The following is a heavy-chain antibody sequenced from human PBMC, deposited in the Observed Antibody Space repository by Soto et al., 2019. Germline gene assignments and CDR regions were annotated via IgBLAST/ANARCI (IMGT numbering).Heavy chain of an antibody. J-gene: IGHJ4*02. CDR2: ISTSGSTI. CDR3: ARDRLGDITYRFDL. CDR1: GFSLNDYY. Sequence: QVQLVESGGGLVKPGGSLRLACTVSGFSLNDYYMSWIRQAPGKGLEWVSYISTSGSTIYYSDSVKGRFTISRDKAKNSLGRQMNSLRAEDTAVYYCARDRLGDITYRFDLWGQGALVTVSS. D-gene: IGHD1-20*01. V-gene: IGHV3-11*01.